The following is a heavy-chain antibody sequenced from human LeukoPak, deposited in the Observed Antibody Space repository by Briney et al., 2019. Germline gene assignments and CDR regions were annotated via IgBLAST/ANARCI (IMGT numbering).Heavy chain of an antibody. D-gene: IGHD3-3*01. V-gene: IGHV1-18*01. CDR1: GYTFTSYG. J-gene: IGHJ6*03. CDR2: ISAYNGNT. CDR3: ARARITIFGVVTPYYYYYMDV. Sequence: ASVTVSCKASGYTFTSYGISWVRQAPGQGLEWMGWISAYNGNTNYAQKLQGRVTMTTDTSTSTAYMELRSVRSDGTAVYYCARARITIFGVVTPYYYYYMDVWGKGTTVTVSS.